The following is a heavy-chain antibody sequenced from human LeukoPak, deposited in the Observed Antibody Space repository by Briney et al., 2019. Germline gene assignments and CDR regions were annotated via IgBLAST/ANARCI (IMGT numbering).Heavy chain of an antibody. J-gene: IGHJ5*02. D-gene: IGHD6-6*01. Sequence: SETLSLTCTVSGGSMSSHYWNWIRQPPGKGLEWIGYIYYSGSTNYNPSLKSRLTISVDTSKNQFSLKLSSVTAADTAVYYCARDSSSSGGWFDPWGQGTLVTVSS. CDR2: IYYSGST. V-gene: IGHV4-59*11. CDR1: GGSMSSHY. CDR3: ARDSSSSGGWFDP.